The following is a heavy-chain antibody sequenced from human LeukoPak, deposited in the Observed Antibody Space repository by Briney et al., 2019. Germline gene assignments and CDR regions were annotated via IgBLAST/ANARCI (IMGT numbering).Heavy chain of an antibody. V-gene: IGHV4-59*12. CDR3: ARAPSGYDILTGYYLTLDY. CDR2: IYYSGST. CDR1: GGSISSYY. D-gene: IGHD3-9*01. J-gene: IGHJ4*02. Sequence: SETLSLTCTVSGGSISSYYWSWIRQPPGKGLEWIGYIYYSGSTNYNPPLKSRVTISVDKSKNQFSLKLSSVTAADTAVYYCARAPSGYDILTGYYLTLDYWGQGTLVTVSS.